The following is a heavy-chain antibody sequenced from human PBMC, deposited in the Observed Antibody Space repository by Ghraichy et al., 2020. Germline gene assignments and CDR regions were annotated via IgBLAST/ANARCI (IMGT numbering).Heavy chain of an antibody. CDR1: GDSFANASYY. CDR2: IYHTGSSY. J-gene: IGHJ5*02. D-gene: IGHD1/OR15-1a*01. V-gene: IGHV4-39*01. Sequence: SETLSLTCTVSGDSFANASYYWAWIRQPPGKGLEWIGTIYHTGSSYYYNQSLRSRVTISVDTSKSQFSLRLSAVIAADMAVYYCATHPWNWNKEFRHFDPWGQGTLVTVSS. CDR3: ATHPWNWNKEFRHFDP.